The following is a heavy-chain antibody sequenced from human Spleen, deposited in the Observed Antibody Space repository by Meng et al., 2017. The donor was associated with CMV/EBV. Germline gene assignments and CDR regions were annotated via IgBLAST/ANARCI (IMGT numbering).Heavy chain of an antibody. CDR3: ARGGGPYYYGSGSYYKRGIYYFDY. CDR1: Y. CDR2: INHSGST. V-gene: IGHV4-34*01. Sequence: YWSWIRQPPEQGLDWIGEINHSGSTNYNPSLKSRVTISVDTSKNQFSLKLSSVTAADTAVYYCARGGGPYYYGSGSYYKRGIYYFDYWGQGTLVTVSS. D-gene: IGHD3-10*01. J-gene: IGHJ4*02.